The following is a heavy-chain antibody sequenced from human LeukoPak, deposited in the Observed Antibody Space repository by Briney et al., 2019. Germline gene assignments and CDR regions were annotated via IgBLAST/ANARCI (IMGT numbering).Heavy chain of an antibody. CDR1: GGSISSSSYY. Sequence: PSETLSLTCTVSGGSISSSSYYWGWIRQPPGKGLDWIGSIYYSGSTYYNPSLKSRVTISVDTSKNQFSLKLSSVTAADTAVYYCARQQVGYCSGGSCYGVDVWGQGTTVTVSS. CDR2: IYYSGST. D-gene: IGHD2-15*01. V-gene: IGHV4-39*01. J-gene: IGHJ6*02. CDR3: ARQQVGYCSGGSCYGVDV.